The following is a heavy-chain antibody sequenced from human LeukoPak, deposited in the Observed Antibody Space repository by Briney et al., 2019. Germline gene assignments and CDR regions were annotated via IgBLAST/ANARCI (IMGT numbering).Heavy chain of an antibody. CDR2: IYHSGST. D-gene: IGHD3-10*01. CDR1: GGSISSGGYS. V-gene: IGHV4-30-2*01. CDR3: ARGFGWFDP. J-gene: IGHJ5*02. Sequence: SQTLSLTCAVSGGSISSGGYSWSWLRQPPGKGLEWIGYIYHSGSTYYNPSLKSRVTISVDRSKNQFSLKLSSVTAADTAVYYCARGFGWFDPWGQGTLVTVSS.